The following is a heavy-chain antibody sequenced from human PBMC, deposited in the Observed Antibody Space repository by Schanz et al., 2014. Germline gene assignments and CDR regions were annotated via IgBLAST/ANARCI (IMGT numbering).Heavy chain of an antibody. CDR1: TFTFDHYA. V-gene: IGHV3-23*01. CDR3: AKGRFGELSAFDI. Sequence: EVQLLESGGGLVQPGGSLRLSCSASTFTFDHYAMTWVRQAPGKGLEWVSGISGSGASTYYADSVKGRFTISRDNSKNTLYLQMNSLRAEDTAVYYCAKGRFGELSAFDIWGQGTMVTVSS. CDR2: ISGSGAST. D-gene: IGHD3-10*01. J-gene: IGHJ3*02.